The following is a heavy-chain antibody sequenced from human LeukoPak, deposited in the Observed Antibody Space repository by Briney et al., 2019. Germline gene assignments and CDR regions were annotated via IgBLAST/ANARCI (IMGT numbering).Heavy chain of an antibody. V-gene: IGHV3-23*01. CDR3: ARGMSATSGYLELEY. Sequence: PGGSLRLSCAASGFTFSRYAMSWVRQSPGKGLEWVSAISGSGGNTYSADSVKGRCTISRDNSLQTLFLHMNSLRAEDTAVYYCARGMSATSGYLELEYWGQGALVTVPT. D-gene: IGHD3-22*01. J-gene: IGHJ4*02. CDR2: ISGSGGNT. CDR1: GFTFSRYA.